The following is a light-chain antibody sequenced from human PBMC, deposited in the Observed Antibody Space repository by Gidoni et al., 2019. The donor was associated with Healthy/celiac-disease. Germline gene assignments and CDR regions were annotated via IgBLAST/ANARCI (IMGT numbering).Light chain of an antibody. J-gene: IGKJ2*04. Sequence: DIQITQSPSSLSASVGDRVTITCRASQSISSYLNWYQQKPGKAPKLLIYAASSLQSEVPSRFSGSGSGTDFTLTISSLQPEDFATYYCQQSYSTPCSFGQGTKLEIK. CDR3: QQSYSTPCS. CDR1: QSISSY. CDR2: AAS. V-gene: IGKV1-39*01.